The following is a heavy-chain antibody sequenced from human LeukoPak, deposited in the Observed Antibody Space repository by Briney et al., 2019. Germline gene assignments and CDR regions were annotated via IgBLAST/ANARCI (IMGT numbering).Heavy chain of an antibody. CDR3: ARAAIVDIVATIFDY. CDR2: INHSGST. J-gene: IGHJ4*02. D-gene: IGHD5-12*01. Sequence: SETLSLTCAVYGGSFSDYYWSWIRQPPGKGLEWIGEINHSGSTNYNPSLKSRVTISVDTSKNQFSLKLSSVTAADTAVYYCARAAIVDIVATIFDYWGQGTLVTVSS. V-gene: IGHV4-34*01. CDR1: GGSFSDYY.